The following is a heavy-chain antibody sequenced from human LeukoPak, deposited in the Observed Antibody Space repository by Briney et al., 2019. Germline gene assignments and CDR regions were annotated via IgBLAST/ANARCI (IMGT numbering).Heavy chain of an antibody. CDR3: ARDVGARLENWFDP. CDR2: IYTSGST. J-gene: IGHJ5*02. Sequence: SETLSLTCTVSGGSISSYYWSWIRQPAGKGLEWIGRIYTSGSTNYNPSLKSRVTMSVDASKNQFSLKLSSVTAADTAVYYCARDVGARLENWFDPWGQGTLVTVSS. CDR1: GGSISSYY. D-gene: IGHD1-26*01. V-gene: IGHV4-4*07.